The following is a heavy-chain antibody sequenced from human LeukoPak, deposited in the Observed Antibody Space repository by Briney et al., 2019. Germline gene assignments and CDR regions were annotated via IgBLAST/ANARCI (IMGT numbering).Heavy chain of an antibody. CDR2: MNPNSGNT. Sequence: ASEKVSCKASGYTFTSYDINWVRQATGQGLEWMGWMNPNSGNTGYAQKFQGRVTMTRNTSISTAYMELSSLRSEDTAVYYCARGSRSSVTIFGVVTGLYYYYMDVWGKGTTVTVSS. CDR3: ARGSRSSVTIFGVVTGLYYYYMDV. J-gene: IGHJ6*03. CDR1: GYTFTSYD. V-gene: IGHV1-8*01. D-gene: IGHD3-3*01.